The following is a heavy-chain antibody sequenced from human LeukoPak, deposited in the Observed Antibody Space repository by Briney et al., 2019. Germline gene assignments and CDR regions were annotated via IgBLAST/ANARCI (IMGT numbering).Heavy chain of an antibody. Sequence: SQTLSLTCTVSGGSISSGDYYWSWIRQPPGKGLEWIGDIYYSGSTYYNPSLKSRVTISVDTSKNQFSLKLSSVTAADTAVYYCAREGFGGNYFSYYFDYWGQGTLVTVSS. CDR3: AREGFGGNYFSYYFDY. V-gene: IGHV4-30-4*08. CDR2: IYYSGST. J-gene: IGHJ4*02. D-gene: IGHD4-23*01. CDR1: GGSISSGDYY.